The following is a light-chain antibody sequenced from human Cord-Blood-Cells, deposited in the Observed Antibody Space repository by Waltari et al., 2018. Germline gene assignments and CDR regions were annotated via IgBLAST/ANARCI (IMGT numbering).Light chain of an antibody. V-gene: IGKV4-1*01. Sequence: DIVMTQSPDSLAVSLGERATINCKSSQSVLYSSNNKNYLAWYQQKPGQPPKLLIYWASTRESGVPDRFSGSGSGTDFTLTISSLQAEDVAVYYCQQYYSLLTFGHGTKVDIK. CDR2: WAS. CDR1: QSVLYSSNNKNY. J-gene: IGKJ3*01. CDR3: QQYYSLLT.